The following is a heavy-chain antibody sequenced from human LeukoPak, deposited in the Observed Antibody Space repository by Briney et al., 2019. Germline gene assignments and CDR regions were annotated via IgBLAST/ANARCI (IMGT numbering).Heavy chain of an antibody. Sequence: SETLSLTCTVSGGSISSSSYYWGWIRQPPGKGLEWIGSIYYSGSTYYNPSLKSRVTISVDTSKNQFSLKLSSVTAADTAVYYCARQDCGGGCPWAYWGQGTLVTVSS. CDR3: ARQDCGGGCPWAY. J-gene: IGHJ4*02. CDR2: IYYSGST. D-gene: IGHD2-21*01. V-gene: IGHV4-39*01. CDR1: GGSISSSSYY.